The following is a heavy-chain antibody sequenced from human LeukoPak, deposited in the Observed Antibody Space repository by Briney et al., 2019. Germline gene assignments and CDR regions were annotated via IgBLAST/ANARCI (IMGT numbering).Heavy chain of an antibody. CDR1: GGSISSYY. Sequence: PSETLSLTCTVSGGSISSYYWSWIRQPPGKGLEWIGYIYYSGSTNYNPSLKSRVTISVDTSKNQFPLKLSSVTAADTAVYYCARDEADNIDPWGQGTLVTVSS. J-gene: IGHJ5*02. V-gene: IGHV4-59*01. D-gene: IGHD2/OR15-2a*01. CDR2: IYYSGST. CDR3: ARDEADNIDP.